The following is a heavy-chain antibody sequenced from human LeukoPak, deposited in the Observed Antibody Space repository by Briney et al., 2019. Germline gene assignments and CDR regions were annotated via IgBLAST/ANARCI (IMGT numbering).Heavy chain of an antibody. CDR2: IYSDNT. V-gene: IGHV3-53*01. D-gene: IGHD6-19*01. Sequence: GGSLRLSCTVSGFTVSSNSMSWVRQAPGKGLEWVSFIYSDNTHYSDSVKGRFTISRDNSKNTLYLQMNSLRAEDTAVYYCARFGRYSSGWPYFDYWGQGTLVTVSS. CDR1: GFTVSSNS. J-gene: IGHJ4*02. CDR3: ARFGRYSSGWPYFDY.